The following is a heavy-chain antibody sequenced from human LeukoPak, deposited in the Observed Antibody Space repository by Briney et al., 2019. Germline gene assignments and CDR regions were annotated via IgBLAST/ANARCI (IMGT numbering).Heavy chain of an antibody. J-gene: IGHJ6*02. CDR2: ISGSGSST. V-gene: IGHV3-23*01. Sequence: GGSLRLSCAASGFTFTSYAMNWVRQAPGKGLEWVSTISGSGSSTYYVDSVKGRFTISRDNSKNTLYLQMNSLRAEDTAVYYCARDKSSGYGMDVWGQGTTVTVSS. CDR3: ARDKSSGYGMDV. CDR1: GFTFTSYA. D-gene: IGHD6-19*01.